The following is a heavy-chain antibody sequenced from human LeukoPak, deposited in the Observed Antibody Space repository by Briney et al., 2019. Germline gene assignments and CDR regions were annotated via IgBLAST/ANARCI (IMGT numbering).Heavy chain of an antibody. CDR3: ARGVYFDY. Sequence: SETLSLTCTVSGGSISSSSYYWGWIRQPPGKGLEWIGSIYYSGSTYYNPSLKSRVTISVDTSKNQFSLKLSSVTAAVTAVYYCARGVYFDYWGQGTLVTVCS. CDR2: IYYSGST. CDR1: GGSISSSSYY. V-gene: IGHV4-39*07. J-gene: IGHJ4*02.